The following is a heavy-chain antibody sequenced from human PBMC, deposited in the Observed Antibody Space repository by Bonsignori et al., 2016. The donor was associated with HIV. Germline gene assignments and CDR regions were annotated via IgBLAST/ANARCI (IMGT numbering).Heavy chain of an antibody. D-gene: IGHD3-10*01. CDR2: INPNSGGT. CDR3: ARQRRVPGSGSYIDY. J-gene: IGHJ4*02. CDR1: GYTFTGYY. V-gene: IGHV1-2*02. Sequence: ASVKVSCKASGYTFTGYYMHWVRQAPGQGLEWMGWINPNSGGTNYAQKFQGRVTMTRDTSISTAYMELSRLRSDDTAVYYCARQRRVPGSGSYIDYWGQGTLVTVSS.